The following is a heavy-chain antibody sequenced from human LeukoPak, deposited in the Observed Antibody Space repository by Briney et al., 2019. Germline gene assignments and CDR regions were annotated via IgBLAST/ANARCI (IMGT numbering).Heavy chain of an antibody. CDR1: GFSFSDYS. Sequence: GESLRLSCAASGFSFSDYSMNWVRQAPGKGLEWVSSITISSSIIYYADSVKGRFTISRDNAKNSLFLQMNSLRAEDTAVYFCARDLSDDYSLDYWGQGTLVSVSS. CDR2: ITISSSII. V-gene: IGHV3-21*01. J-gene: IGHJ4*02. CDR3: ARDLSDDYSLDY. D-gene: IGHD3-16*01.